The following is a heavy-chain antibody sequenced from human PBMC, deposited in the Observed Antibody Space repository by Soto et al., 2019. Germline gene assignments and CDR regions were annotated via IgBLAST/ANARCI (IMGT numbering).Heavy chain of an antibody. CDR3: YLHVLRYFDWLLFDY. J-gene: IGHJ4*02. D-gene: IGHD3-9*01. Sequence: ASVKVSCTASGYTFTSYDINWVRQATGQGLEWMGWMNPNSGNTGYAQKFQGRVTMTRNTSISTAYMELSSLRSEDTAVYYCYLHVLRYFDWLLFDYWGQGTLVTISS. CDR2: MNPNSGNT. V-gene: IGHV1-8*01. CDR1: GYTFTSYD.